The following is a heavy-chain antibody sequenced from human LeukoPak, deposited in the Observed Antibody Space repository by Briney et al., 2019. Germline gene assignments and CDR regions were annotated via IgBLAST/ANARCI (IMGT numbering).Heavy chain of an antibody. J-gene: IGHJ3*02. Sequence: SETLSLTCTVSGGSISSYYWSWIRQPAGKGLEWIGRIYTSGSTNYNPSLRSRVTMSVDTSKNQFSLKLSSVTAADTAVYYCARGAYYDYVWGSYRTRDAFDIWGQGTMVTVSS. CDR3: ARGAYYDYVWGSYRTRDAFDI. V-gene: IGHV4-4*07. CDR2: IYTSGST. CDR1: GGSISSYY. D-gene: IGHD3-16*02.